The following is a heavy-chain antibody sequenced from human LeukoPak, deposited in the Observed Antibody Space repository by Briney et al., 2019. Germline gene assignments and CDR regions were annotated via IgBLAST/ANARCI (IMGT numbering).Heavy chain of an antibody. J-gene: IGHJ4*02. CDR2: IYYSGST. CDR3: ARGPRVTMIVVVD. D-gene: IGHD3-22*01. Sequence: PSETLSLTCTVSGGSISSSSYYWGWIRQPPGKGLEWIGSIYYSGSTYSNPSLKSRVTLPVDTSKNQFSLKLSSVTAADTAVYYCARGPRVTMIVVVDWGQGTLVTVSS. V-gene: IGHV4-39*01. CDR1: GGSISSSSYY.